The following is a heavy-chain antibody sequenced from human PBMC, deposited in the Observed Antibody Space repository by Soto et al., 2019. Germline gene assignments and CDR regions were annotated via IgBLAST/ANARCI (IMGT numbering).Heavy chain of an antibody. V-gene: IGHV1-69*12. CDR2: IIPVFGTA. CDR3: ARDSAGSGPFDY. CDR1: GGTFSSYA. Sequence: QVQLVQSGAEVKKPGSSVKVSCKASGGTFSSYAISWVRQAPGHGLEWMGGIIPVFGTANYAQKLQGRVTITADESTSTADMELSSLRSEDTAVYDCARDSAGSGPFDYCGQGTLVTVSS. J-gene: IGHJ4*02. D-gene: IGHD3-10*01.